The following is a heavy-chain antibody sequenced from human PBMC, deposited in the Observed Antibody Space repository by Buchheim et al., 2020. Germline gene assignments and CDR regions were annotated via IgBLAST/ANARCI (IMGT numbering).Heavy chain of an antibody. CDR3: ARDRLGTRDYRFYYYYGMDV. CDR2: IKQDGSEK. Sequence: EVQLVESGGGLVQPGGSLRLSCAASGFTFSSYWMSWVRQAPGKGLEWVANIKQDGSEKYYVDSVKGRFTISRDNAKNSLYLQMNSLRAEDTAVYYCARDRLGTRDYRFYYYYGMDVWGQGTT. V-gene: IGHV3-7*03. J-gene: IGHJ6*02. CDR1: GFTFSSYW. D-gene: IGHD4-11*01.